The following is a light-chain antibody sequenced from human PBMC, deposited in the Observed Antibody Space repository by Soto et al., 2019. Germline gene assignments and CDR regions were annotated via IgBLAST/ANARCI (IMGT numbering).Light chain of an antibody. J-gene: IGKJ1*01. V-gene: IGKV1-6*01. Sequence: AIQIPQSPSSLSASVGNRVTISCRASQGIGNALGWYQQQPGKPLKVLIYGASNLQSGVPPRFSGSGSGTDFTLAISSLQPEDSATYYCLQDINYPWTFGQGTKVDIK. CDR3: LQDINYPWT. CDR1: QGIGNA. CDR2: GAS.